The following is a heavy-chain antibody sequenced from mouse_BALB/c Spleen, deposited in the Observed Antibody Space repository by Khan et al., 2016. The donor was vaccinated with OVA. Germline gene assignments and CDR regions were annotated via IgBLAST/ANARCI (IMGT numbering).Heavy chain of an antibody. V-gene: IGHV5-9-3*01. D-gene: IGHD2-1*01. CDR2: ISSDGDYT. CDR1: GFTFSTYA. J-gene: IGHJ3*02. CDR3: ARSPYDNFGY. Sequence: EVELVESGGGLVKPGGSLKLSCEVSGFTFSTYAMSWVRQTPEKRLEWVASISSDGDYTFYLDSVKGRFTISRDNAKNTLYLEMSSLRSDDTAMFCCARSPYDNFGYWGQGTLVTVSA.